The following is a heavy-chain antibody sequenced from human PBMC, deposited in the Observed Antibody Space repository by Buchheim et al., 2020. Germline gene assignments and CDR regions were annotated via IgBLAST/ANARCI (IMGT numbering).Heavy chain of an antibody. D-gene: IGHD6-19*01. CDR2: IRYDGSNK. Sequence: QVQLVESGGGVVQPGRSLRLSCAASGFTFSSYGMHWVRQAPGKGLEWVAFIRYDGSNKYYADSVKGRFTISRDNSKNTLYLQMNSLRAEDTAVYYCAKDQKPYSGGWPPGPNWGQGTL. CDR3: AKDQKPYSGGWPPGPN. J-gene: IGHJ4*02. V-gene: IGHV3-30*02. CDR1: GFTFSSYG.